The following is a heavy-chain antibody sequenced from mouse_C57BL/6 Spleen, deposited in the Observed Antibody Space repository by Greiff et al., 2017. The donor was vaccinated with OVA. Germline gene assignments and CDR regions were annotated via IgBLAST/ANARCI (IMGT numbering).Heavy chain of an antibody. Sequence: QVQLQQPGAELVKPGASVKLSCKASGYTFTSYWMHWVKQRPGRGLEWIGRIDPKSGGTKYNEKFKSKATLTVDKPSSTAYMQLSSLTSEDSAVYYCAREDYSNYLGYWGQGTSVTVSS. V-gene: IGHV1-72*01. D-gene: IGHD2-5*01. CDR2: IDPKSGGT. J-gene: IGHJ4*01. CDR3: AREDYSNYLGY. CDR1: GYTFTSYW.